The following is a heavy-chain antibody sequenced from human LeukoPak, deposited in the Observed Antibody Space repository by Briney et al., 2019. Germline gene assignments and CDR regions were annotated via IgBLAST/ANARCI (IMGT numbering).Heavy chain of an antibody. Sequence: SETLSLNCTVSGGSISSGGYYWSWIRQHPGKGLEWIGYIYYSGSTYYNPSLKSRVTISVDTTKNQFSLKLSSVTAADTAVYYCARRFYYYDSSGYSDAFDIWGQGTMVTVSS. J-gene: IGHJ3*02. D-gene: IGHD3-22*01. CDR1: GGSISSGGYY. CDR3: ARRFYYYDSSGYSDAFDI. V-gene: IGHV4-31*03. CDR2: IYYSGST.